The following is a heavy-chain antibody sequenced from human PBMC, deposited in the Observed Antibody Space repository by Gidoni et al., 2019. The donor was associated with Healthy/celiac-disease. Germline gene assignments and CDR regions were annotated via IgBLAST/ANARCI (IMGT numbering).Heavy chain of an antibody. CDR3: ARGAAYSSGWYDY. CDR2: IYYSGSN. V-gene: IGHV4-59*01. CDR1: GGSISSYY. D-gene: IGHD6-19*01. J-gene: IGHJ4*02. Sequence: QVQLQASGPGLVKPSETLSLTCTVSGGSISSYYWSWIRQPPGKGLEWIGYIYYSGSNNYNPSLKSRVTISVDTSKNQFSLKLSSVTAADTAVYYCARGAAYSSGWYDYWGQGTLVTVSS.